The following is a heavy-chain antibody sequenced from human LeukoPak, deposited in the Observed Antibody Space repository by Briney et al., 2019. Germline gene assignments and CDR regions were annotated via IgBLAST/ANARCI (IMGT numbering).Heavy chain of an antibody. CDR2: IIPIFGTA. CDR1: GGTFSSYA. V-gene: IGHV1-69*06. J-gene: IGHJ6*03. D-gene: IGHD1-26*01. CDR3: ACQIEVGATHRGYYYYMDV. Sequence: SVKVSCKASGGTFSSYAISWVRQAPGQGLEWMGGIIPIFGTANYAQKFQGRVTITADKSTSTACMELSSLRFEDTAVYYCACQIEVGATHRGYYYYMDVWGKGTTVTVSS.